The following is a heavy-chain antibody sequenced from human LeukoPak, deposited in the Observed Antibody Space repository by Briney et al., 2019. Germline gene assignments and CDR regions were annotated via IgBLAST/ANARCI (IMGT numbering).Heavy chain of an antibody. V-gene: IGHV4-59*01. CDR1: GGSISSYY. CDR2: IYYSGST. CDR3: ARSEGGGFS. J-gene: IGHJ5*02. Sequence: SETLSLTCTVSGGSISSYYWSWIRQPPGKGLEWIGYIYYSGSTNYNPSLKSRVTISVDTSKNQFSLKLSSGTAADTAVYCCARSEGGGFSWGQGTLVTVSS.